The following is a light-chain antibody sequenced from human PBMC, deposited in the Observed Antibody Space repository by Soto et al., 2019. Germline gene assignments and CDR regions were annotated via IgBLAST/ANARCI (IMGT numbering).Light chain of an antibody. J-gene: IGKJ1*01. CDR1: QSISSSY. CDR3: QQYGMSPWM. V-gene: IGKV3-20*01. Sequence: DIVLTQSPGTLSLSPGERATLSCRASQSISSSYLAWYQQRPGQAPRLLMYGASSRATGIPDRFSGSGSGTDFTLTISRLEPEDFAVYYCQQYGMSPWMFGQGTEVEI. CDR2: GAS.